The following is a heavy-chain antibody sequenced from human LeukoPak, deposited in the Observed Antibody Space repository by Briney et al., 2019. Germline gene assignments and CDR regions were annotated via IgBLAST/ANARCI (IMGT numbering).Heavy chain of an antibody. J-gene: IGHJ4*02. V-gene: IGHV3-23*01. CDR1: EFTFSSYA. D-gene: IGHD2-2*01. Sequence: QPGGPLRLSYAASEFTFSSYAMSWVRQAPGKGLEWVSAISDSGGSTYYADSVKGRLTISRDDSKNTVYLQMNSLRAEDTAVYYCAKDRRACSISSCYYRFDYWGQGTLVTVSS. CDR3: AKDRRACSISSCYYRFDY. CDR2: ISDSGGST.